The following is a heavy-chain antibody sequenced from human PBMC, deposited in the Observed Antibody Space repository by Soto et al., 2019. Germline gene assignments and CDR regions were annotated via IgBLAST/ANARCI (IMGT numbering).Heavy chain of an antibody. Sequence: QVQLVQSGAEVKKPGSSVRVSCKTSGGTFSTYAISWVRQAPGQGLEWMGGIIPIFGTGNYAQKFQGRVTITSDESTNTVYMDLISLRSEDTAVYYCAREGDSSIWHARKFDNWGQGTLVTVSS. D-gene: IGHD6-13*01. J-gene: IGHJ4*02. CDR2: IIPIFGTG. V-gene: IGHV1-69*01. CDR1: GGTFSTYA. CDR3: AREGDSSIWHARKFDN.